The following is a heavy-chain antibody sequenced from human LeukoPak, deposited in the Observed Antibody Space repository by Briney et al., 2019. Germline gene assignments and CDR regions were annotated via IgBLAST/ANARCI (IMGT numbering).Heavy chain of an antibody. CDR1: GASIGGGGSS. Sequence: SQTLSLTCVVSGASIGGGGSSWNWARQPPGKGLEWIGDIHHSGTTSSNPSLKSRVTFLIDKSTNQFTLKMKSVTAADTAVYFCARRPLLMGAFDIWGQGAMVIVSS. CDR3: ARRPLLMGAFDI. CDR2: IHHSGTT. V-gene: IGHV4-30-2*01. D-gene: IGHD1-14*01. J-gene: IGHJ3*02.